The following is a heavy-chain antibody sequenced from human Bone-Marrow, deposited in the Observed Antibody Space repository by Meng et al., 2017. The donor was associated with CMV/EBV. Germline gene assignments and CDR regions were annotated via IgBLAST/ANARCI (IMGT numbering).Heavy chain of an antibody. Sequence: GSRRLSCPVSGGSISSYYWSWIRHPPGKGLEWIGYIYYSGSTNYNPSLKSRVTISGTTSKNQFTRKLTSVTAADTAVYCCAREAFGAGENDVSGMDAWGQGTTVTVSS. CDR3: AREAFGAGENDVSGMDA. D-gene: IGHD3-16*01. V-gene: IGHV4-59*12. J-gene: IGHJ6*02. CDR2: IYYSGST. CDR1: GGSISSYY.